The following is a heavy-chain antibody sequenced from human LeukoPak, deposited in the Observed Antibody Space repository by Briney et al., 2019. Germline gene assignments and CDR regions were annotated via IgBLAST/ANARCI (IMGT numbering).Heavy chain of an antibody. V-gene: IGHV3-23*01. D-gene: IGHD3-22*01. CDR3: AKTRRNYYDSSGPLTYYFDY. Sequence: GGSLRLSCAASGFTFSSYAMSWVRQAPGKGLEWVSAISGRGGSTYYADSVKGRFTISRDNSKNTLYLQINSLRAEDTAVYYRAKTRRNYYDSSGPLTYYFDYWGQGTLVTVSS. J-gene: IGHJ4*02. CDR2: ISGRGGST. CDR1: GFTFSSYA.